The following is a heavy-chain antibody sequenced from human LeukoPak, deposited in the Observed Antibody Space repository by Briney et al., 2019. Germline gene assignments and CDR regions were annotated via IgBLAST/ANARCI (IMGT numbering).Heavy chain of an antibody. CDR3: ARDHRIVGYCSGGSCYSGAFDI. D-gene: IGHD2-15*01. CDR2: LWYDGSNK. CDR1: GFTFSSYG. J-gene: IGHJ3*02. V-gene: IGHV3-33*01. Sequence: PGGPLRLSCAASGFTFSSYGMHWVRQAPGRGLEWVAVLWYDGSNKYYADSVKGRFTISRDNSKNTLYLQMNSLRAEDTAVYYCARDHRIVGYCSGGSCYSGAFDIWGQGTMVTVSS.